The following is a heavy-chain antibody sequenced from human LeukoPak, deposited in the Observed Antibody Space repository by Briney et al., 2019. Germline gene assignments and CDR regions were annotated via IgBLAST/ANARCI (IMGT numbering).Heavy chain of an antibody. CDR1: GXTFXTYA. CDR2: ISGRGDST. CDR3: AKHYSDFWSGLDY. V-gene: IGHV3-23*01. J-gene: IGHJ4*02. Sequence: GGSLRLSCAASGXTFXTYAXSXVXQAPGXGLXWVSGISGRGDSTYYADSVKGRFTISRDNSKNTLFLQMNSLRAEDTAVYYCAKHYSDFWSGLDYWGQGTLVTVSS. D-gene: IGHD3-3*01.